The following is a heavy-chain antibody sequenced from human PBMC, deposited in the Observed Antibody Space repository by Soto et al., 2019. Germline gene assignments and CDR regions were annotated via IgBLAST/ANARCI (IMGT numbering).Heavy chain of an antibody. J-gene: IGHJ4*02. V-gene: IGHV1-18*01. D-gene: IGHD1-1*01. CDR3: ARGRYGDY. CDR1: GYGFTTYG. Sequence: QIHLVQSGAEVKKPGASVKVSCKGSGYGFTTYGITWVRQAPGQGLEWMAWISAHNGNTNYAQKLQGRGTVTRDTSTSTAYMALRSLRSADTAVYYCARGRYGDYWGQGALVTVSS. CDR2: ISAHNGNT.